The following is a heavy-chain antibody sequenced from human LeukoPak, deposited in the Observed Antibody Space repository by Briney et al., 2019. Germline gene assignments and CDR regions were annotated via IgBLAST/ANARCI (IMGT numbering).Heavy chain of an antibody. V-gene: IGHV3-23*01. Sequence: GGSLRLSCAASGFTFSSYAMNWVRQAPGKGLEWVSVISGSGSKTYYADSVKGRFTTSRDNSKNTLFLQMNSLRAEDTAVYYCAKRMGDGTSWYYSDSWGQGTLVAVSS. D-gene: IGHD6-13*01. CDR3: AKRMGDGTSWYYSDS. CDR1: GFTFSSYA. CDR2: ISGSGSKT. J-gene: IGHJ4*02.